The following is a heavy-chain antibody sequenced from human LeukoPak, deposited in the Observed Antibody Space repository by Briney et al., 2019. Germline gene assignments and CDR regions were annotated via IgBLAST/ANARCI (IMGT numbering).Heavy chain of an antibody. D-gene: IGHD1-26*01. CDR1: GFTFDDYA. CDR3: AKDRSHWGATGFDY. Sequence: GGYLRLSCAASGFTFDDYAMHWVRQAPGKGLEWVSGISWNSGSIGYADSVKGRFTISRDNAKNSLYLQMNSLRAEDMALYYCAKDRSHWGATGFDYWGQGTLVTVSS. CDR2: ISWNSGSI. V-gene: IGHV3-9*03. J-gene: IGHJ4*02.